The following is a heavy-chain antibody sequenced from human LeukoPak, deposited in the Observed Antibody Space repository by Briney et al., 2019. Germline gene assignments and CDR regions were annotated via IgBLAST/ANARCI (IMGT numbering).Heavy chain of an antibody. CDR3: AKDLYADYYGSGIGVRKLCIDY. CDR2: IYYSGST. CDR1: TYSISSGYY. J-gene: IGHJ4*02. V-gene: IGHV4-38-2*02. D-gene: IGHD3-10*01. Sequence: SETLSLTCTVSTYSISSGYYWGWIRRPPGKGLEWIGSIYYSGSTYYNPSLKSRVTISVDTSKNQFSLKLSSVTAADTAVYYCAKDLYADYYGSGIGVRKLCIDYWGQGTLVTVSS.